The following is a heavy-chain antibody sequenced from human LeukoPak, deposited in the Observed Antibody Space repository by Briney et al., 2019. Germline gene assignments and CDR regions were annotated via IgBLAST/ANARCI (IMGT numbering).Heavy chain of an antibody. CDR2: IKQDESER. V-gene: IGHV3-7*01. D-gene: IGHD6-25*01. J-gene: IGHJ6*03. CDR1: GFSFSSYW. Sequence: PGGSLRLSCEGSGFSFSSYWMTWVRQSPGKGPEWVANIKQDESERYTVDSVKGRFTISRDNAKNTLYLQMNSLRAGDTAVYYCARDRGRYYMDVWGKGTTVTISS. CDR3: ARDRGRYYMDV.